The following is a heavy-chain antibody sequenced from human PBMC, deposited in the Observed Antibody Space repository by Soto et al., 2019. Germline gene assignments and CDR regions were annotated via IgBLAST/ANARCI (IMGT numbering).Heavy chain of an antibody. Sequence: EVQLVESGGGSVQPGGSLRLSCAASGFTFSTYSMSWVRQAPAKGLEWVSYIGSSSSSIYYADSVKGRSTISRDNAKISLYLQINSLRAEDTAVYYCARALVRSVIRYFDYWGQGTLVTVSS. V-gene: IGHV3-48*01. D-gene: IGHD3-10*01. CDR1: GFTFSTYS. J-gene: IGHJ4*02. CDR3: ARALVRSVIRYFDY. CDR2: IGSSSSSI.